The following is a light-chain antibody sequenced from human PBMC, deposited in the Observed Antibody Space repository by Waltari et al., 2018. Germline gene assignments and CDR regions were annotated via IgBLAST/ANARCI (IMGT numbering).Light chain of an antibody. CDR1: QSVGSY. V-gene: IGKV3-11*01. J-gene: IGKJ2*01. CDR3: QQRSNWTPHT. CDR2: DAS. Sequence: EIVLTQPPATLSLSPGDTATLSCRASQSVGSYLAWYQQRPGQPPRLLIYDASNRATGVPARFRGSGSGTDFTLTISSLEAEDFAVYYCQQRSNWTPHTFGQGARLEIK.